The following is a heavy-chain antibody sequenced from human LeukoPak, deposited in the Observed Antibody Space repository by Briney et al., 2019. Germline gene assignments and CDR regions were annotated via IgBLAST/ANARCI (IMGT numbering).Heavy chain of an antibody. Sequence: GASVKVSCKASGYTFTGYYMHWVRQAPGQGLEWMGWISAYNGNTNYAQKLQGRVTMTTDTSTSTAYMELRSLRSDDTAVYYCARVRQWLATGRDAFDIWGQGTMVTVSS. V-gene: IGHV1-18*04. CDR1: GYTFTGYY. D-gene: IGHD6-19*01. CDR2: ISAYNGNT. CDR3: ARVRQWLATGRDAFDI. J-gene: IGHJ3*02.